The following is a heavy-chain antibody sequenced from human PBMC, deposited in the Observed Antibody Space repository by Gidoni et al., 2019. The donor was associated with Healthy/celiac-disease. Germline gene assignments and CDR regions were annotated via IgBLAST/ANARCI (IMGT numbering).Heavy chain of an antibody. CDR3: AKRGVTVGYYYYGMDV. Sequence: EVQLLESGGGLVQPGGSLSLSCAASGFTFSSYAMSWVRQAPGKGLEWVSAISGSGGSTYYADSVKGRFTISRDNSKNTLYLQMNSLRAEDTAVYYCAKRGVTVGYYYYGMDVWGQGTTVTVSS. CDR1: GFTFSSYA. V-gene: IGHV3-23*01. CDR2: ISGSGGST. D-gene: IGHD4-17*01. J-gene: IGHJ6*02.